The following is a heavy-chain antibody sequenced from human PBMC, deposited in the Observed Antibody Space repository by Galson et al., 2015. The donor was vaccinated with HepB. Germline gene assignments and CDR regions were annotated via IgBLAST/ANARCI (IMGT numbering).Heavy chain of an antibody. CDR3: ARVLGGSRNWFDP. V-gene: IGHV7-4-1*02. D-gene: IGHD1-26*01. Sequence: SVKVSCKASGYTFNNYAMNWVRQAPGQGLEWMGWINTNTGNPTYARGFTGRFVFSLDTSVSTAYLQISSLKAEDTAVYYCARVLGGSRNWFDPWGQGTLVTVSS. CDR2: INTNTGNP. CDR1: GYTFNNYA. J-gene: IGHJ5*02.